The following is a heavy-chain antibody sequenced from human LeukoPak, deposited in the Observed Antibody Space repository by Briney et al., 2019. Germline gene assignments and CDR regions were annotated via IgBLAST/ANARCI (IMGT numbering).Heavy chain of an antibody. Sequence: ASVKVSCKASGYTFTGYDINWVRQATGQGLEWMGWMNPNSGNTGYAQKFQGRVTITRNTSISTAYMELSSLRSEDTAVYYCARSYYDFWSGYYTNLYYFDYWGQGTLVTVSS. CDR3: ARSYYDFWSGYYTNLYYFDY. D-gene: IGHD3-3*01. CDR1: GYTFTGYD. V-gene: IGHV1-8*03. J-gene: IGHJ4*02. CDR2: MNPNSGNT.